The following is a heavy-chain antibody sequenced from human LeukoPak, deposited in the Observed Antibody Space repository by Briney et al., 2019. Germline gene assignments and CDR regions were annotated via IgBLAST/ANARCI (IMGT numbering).Heavy chain of an antibody. CDR2: IYYSGIT. V-gene: IGHV4-59*01. J-gene: IGHJ4*02. D-gene: IGHD6-13*01. Sequence: PPETQSLSCTVAGGSTSSYFWCWIRQPPEDGLGWGGSIYYSGITNYIPSLRSRVTISVDTPQNQFSLKLSSVTAADTGVYYCARAPSPWAAGTFDYGGKGTLVTVSS. CDR1: GGSTSSYF. CDR3: ARAPSPWAAGTFDY.